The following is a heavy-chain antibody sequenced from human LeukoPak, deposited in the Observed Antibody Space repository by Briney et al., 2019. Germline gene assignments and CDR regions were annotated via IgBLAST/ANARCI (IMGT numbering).Heavy chain of an antibody. CDR2: INHNGNVN. V-gene: IGHV3-7*03. J-gene: IGHJ6*02. Sequence: GGSLRLSCAASGFTFSSYWMDWARQAPGKGLEWVASINHNGNVNHYVDSVKGRFTISRDNAKNSLYLQMSNLRAEDTAVYFCARGGGLDVWGQGATVTVSS. CDR3: ARGGGLDV. CDR1: GFTFSSYW. D-gene: IGHD3-16*01.